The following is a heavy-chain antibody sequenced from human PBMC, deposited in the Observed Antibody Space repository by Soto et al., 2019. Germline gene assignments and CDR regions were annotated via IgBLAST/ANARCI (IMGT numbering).Heavy chain of an antibody. CDR2: LIPIFGTP. CDR3: ASQLTGDSYYYGMDV. Sequence: QVQLVQSGAEVKKPGSSVKVSCKASGGTFSNYAISWVRQAPGQGLEWMGGLIPIFGTPDYAQKFQGRVTITADGSTSTACMELSSLRSEDTAVYYCASQLTGDSYYYGMDVWGQGTTVTVSS. D-gene: IGHD7-27*01. CDR1: GGTFSNYA. J-gene: IGHJ6*02. V-gene: IGHV1-69*12.